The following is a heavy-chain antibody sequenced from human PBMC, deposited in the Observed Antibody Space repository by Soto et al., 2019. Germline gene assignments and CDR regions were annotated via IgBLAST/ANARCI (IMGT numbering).Heavy chain of an antibody. CDR2: IYYSGST. V-gene: IGHV4-39*01. CDR1: GGSISSSSYY. J-gene: IGHJ4*02. D-gene: IGHD2-8*01. CDR3: ARLMVYCTSGVCYIREYYFDY. Sequence: PSETLSLTCTVSGGSISSSSYYWGWIRQPPGKGLEWIGNIYYSGSTYYNPSLKSRVTVSVDTSKNQFSLKLSSVTAADTAVYYCARLMVYCTSGVCYIREYYFDYWGQGTLVTVSS.